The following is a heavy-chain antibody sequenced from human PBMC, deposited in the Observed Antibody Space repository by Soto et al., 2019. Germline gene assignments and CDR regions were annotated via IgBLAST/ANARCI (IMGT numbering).Heavy chain of an antibody. CDR1: GGSISSYY. CDR3: ARRVGDSLANWFDP. J-gene: IGHJ5*02. Sequence: SETLSLTCTVSGGSISSYYWSWIRQPPGKGLEWIGYIYYSGSTNYNPSLKSRVTISVDTSKNQFSLKLSSVTAADTAVYYCARRVGDSLANWFDPWGQGTLVTVSS. V-gene: IGHV4-59*01. D-gene: IGHD3-16*01. CDR2: IYYSGST.